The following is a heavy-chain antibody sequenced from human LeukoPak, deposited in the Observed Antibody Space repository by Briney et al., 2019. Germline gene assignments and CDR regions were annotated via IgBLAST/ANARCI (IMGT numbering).Heavy chain of an antibody. CDR1: GFTFRDYW. J-gene: IGHJ4*02. CDR3: ARAGGTSWADY. CDR2: VKQDGTET. V-gene: IGHV3-7*01. Sequence: SGGSLRLSCEASGFTFRDYWMTWVRQDQRKGLEWVANVKQDGTETFYVDSVKGRFTISRDNGKNSLYLQMNSLRVEDTAIYYCARAGGTSWADYWGQGTLVTVSS. D-gene: IGHD6-13*01.